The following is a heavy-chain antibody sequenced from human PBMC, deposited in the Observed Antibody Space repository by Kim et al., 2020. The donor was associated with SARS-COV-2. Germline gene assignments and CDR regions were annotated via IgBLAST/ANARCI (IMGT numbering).Heavy chain of an antibody. CDR1: GGSVSSGSYY. D-gene: IGHD4-17*01. Sequence: SETLSLTCTVSGGSVSSGSYYWSWIRQPPGKGLEWIGYIYSSGSTNYNPSLKSRVTISVDTSKNQFSLRLSSVTAADTAVYFCARGHGYGDLYYFDYWGQGTLVTVSS. CDR3: ARGHGYGDLYYFDY. V-gene: IGHV4-61*01. CDR2: IYSSGST. J-gene: IGHJ4*02.